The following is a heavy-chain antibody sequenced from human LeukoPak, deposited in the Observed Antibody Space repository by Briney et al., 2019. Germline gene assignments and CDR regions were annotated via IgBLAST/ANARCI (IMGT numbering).Heavy chain of an antibody. V-gene: IGHV4-34*01. CDR2: INHSGST. D-gene: IGHD6-13*01. CDR1: GGSFSGYY. CDR3: VEGSSWLIDY. Sequence: PSETLSLTCAVYGGSFSGYYWSWIRQPPGKGLEWIGEINHSGSTNYNPSLKSRVTISVDTSKNQFSLKLSSVTAADTAVYYCVEGSSWLIDYWGQGTLVTVSS. J-gene: IGHJ4*02.